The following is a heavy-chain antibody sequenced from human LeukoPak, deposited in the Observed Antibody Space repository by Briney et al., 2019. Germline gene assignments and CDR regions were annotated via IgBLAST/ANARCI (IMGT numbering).Heavy chain of an antibody. J-gene: IGHJ4*02. D-gene: IGHD3-22*01. Sequence: GGSLRLSCSASGFTFSSYAMHWARQSPGKGLEYVSTLSSNGGTIYYVDSVKGRFTISRDNSKNTLYLQMSSLRAEDTAVYYCVKGSEAYCDSKSDYWGQGTLVTVSS. CDR2: LSSNGGTI. CDR3: VKGSEAYCDSKSDY. V-gene: IGHV3-64D*09. CDR1: GFTFSSYA.